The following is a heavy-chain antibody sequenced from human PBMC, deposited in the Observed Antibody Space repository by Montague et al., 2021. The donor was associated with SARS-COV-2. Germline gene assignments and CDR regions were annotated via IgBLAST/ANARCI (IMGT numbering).Heavy chain of an antibody. J-gene: IGHJ6*02. V-gene: IGHV4-59*12. CDR3: ARENRLCYCVSYEVDV. Sequence: SETLSLTCTVSGGSISNYYWSWIRQPPGKGLEWIGDIYFSGSTNYNPSLKSRVTMSVDTSKNQFSLKLSSVTAADTAVYYCARENRLCYCVSYEVDVWGQGTTVTVSS. CDR1: GGSISNYY. CDR2: IYFSGST. D-gene: IGHD2-21*01.